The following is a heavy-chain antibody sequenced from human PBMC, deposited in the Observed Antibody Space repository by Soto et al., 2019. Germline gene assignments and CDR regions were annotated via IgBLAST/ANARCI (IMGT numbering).Heavy chain of an antibody. V-gene: IGHV4-38-2*01. CDR2: IYHSGST. CDR1: GYSISSGYY. CDR3: ARGHYYDSSGYLHHFDY. Sequence: SETLSLTCAVSGYSISSGYYWGWIRQSPGKGLEWIGSIYHSGSTYYNPSLKSRVTISVDTSKNQFSLKLSSVTAADTAVYYCARGHYYDSSGYLHHFDYWGQGTLVTVSS. J-gene: IGHJ4*02. D-gene: IGHD3-22*01.